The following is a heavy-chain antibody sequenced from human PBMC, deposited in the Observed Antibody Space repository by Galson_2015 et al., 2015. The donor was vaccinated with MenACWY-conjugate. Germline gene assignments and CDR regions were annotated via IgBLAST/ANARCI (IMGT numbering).Heavy chain of an antibody. D-gene: IGHD3-9*01. J-gene: IGHJ6*02. CDR2: IWYDGSNK. CDR3: ARDFGDILTGYYQPYGMDV. Sequence: SLRLSCAASGFTFSSYGMHWVRQAPGKGLEWVAVIWYDGSNKYYADSVKGRFTISRDNSKNTLYLQMNSLRAEDTAVYYCARDFGDILTGYYQPYGMDVWGQGTTVTV. CDR1: GFTFSSYG. V-gene: IGHV3-33*01.